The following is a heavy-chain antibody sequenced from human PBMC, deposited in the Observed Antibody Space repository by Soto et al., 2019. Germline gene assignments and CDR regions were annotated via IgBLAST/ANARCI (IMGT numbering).Heavy chain of an antibody. D-gene: IGHD2-15*01. CDR2: ISGSGGST. J-gene: IGHJ4*02. V-gene: IGHV3-23*01. CDR3: AKSRQPRGGRAESKFDY. Sequence: PGGSLRLSCAASGFTFSSYAMSWVRQAPGKGLEWVSAISGSGGSTYYADSVKGRFTISRDNSKNTLYLQMNSLRAEDTAVYYCAKSRQPRGGRAESKFDYWGQGTLVTVSS. CDR1: GFTFSSYA.